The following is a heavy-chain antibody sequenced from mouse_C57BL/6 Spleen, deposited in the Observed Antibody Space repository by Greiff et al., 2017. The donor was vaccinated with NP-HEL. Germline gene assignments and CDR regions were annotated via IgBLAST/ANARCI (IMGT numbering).Heavy chain of an antibody. Sequence: EVMLVESEGGLVQPGSSMKLSCTASGFTFSDYYMAWVRQVPEKGLEWVANINYDGSSTYYLDSLKSRFIISRDNAKNILYLQMSSLKSEDTATYYCARERGNDYGYAMDYWGQGTSVTVSS. CDR2: INYDGSST. CDR1: GFTFSDYY. V-gene: IGHV5-16*01. CDR3: ARERGNDYGYAMDY. J-gene: IGHJ4*01. D-gene: IGHD2-4*01.